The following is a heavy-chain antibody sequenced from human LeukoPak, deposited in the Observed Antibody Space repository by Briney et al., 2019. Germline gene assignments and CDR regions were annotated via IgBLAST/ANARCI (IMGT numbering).Heavy chain of an antibody. D-gene: IGHD3-10*01. CDR2: IFYSGGT. V-gene: IGHV4-59*12. Sequence: SETLSLTCSVSGDSISSSYWSWIRQPPGRGLEWIAYIFYSGGTNYNPSLKSRVTMSLDTSKNQFSLKLSSVTAADTAVYYCARATMRYGSGSYYIWFDYWGQGTLVTVSS. CDR1: GDSISSSY. CDR3: ARATMRYGSGSYYIWFDY. J-gene: IGHJ4*02.